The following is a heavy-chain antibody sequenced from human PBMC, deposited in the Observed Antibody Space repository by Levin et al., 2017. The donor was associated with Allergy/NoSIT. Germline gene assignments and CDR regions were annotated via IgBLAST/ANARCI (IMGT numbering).Heavy chain of an antibody. CDR2: ISGSGGST. CDR1: GFTFSSYA. D-gene: IGHD2-15*01. V-gene: IGHV3-23*01. J-gene: IGHJ4*02. CDR3: AKEGCSGGSCYSFSFDY. Sequence: SCAASGFTFSSYAMSWVRQAPGKGLEWVSAISGSGGSTYYADSVKGRFTISRDNSKNTLYLQMNSLRAEDTAVYYCAKEGCSGGSCYSFSFDYWGQGTLVTVSS.